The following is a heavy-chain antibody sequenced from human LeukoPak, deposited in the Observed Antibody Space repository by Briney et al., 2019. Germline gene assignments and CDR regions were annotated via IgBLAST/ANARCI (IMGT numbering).Heavy chain of an antibody. V-gene: IGHV3-11*01. CDR2: ISTSDSTI. Sequence: PGGSLRLSCAASGFTFSDYYMSWVRQAPGKGLEWISYISTSDSTIYYADSVKGRFTISRDNATNSLYLQMNGLRAEDTAVYYCARGPSQIYFDYWGQGNLVTVSS. CDR1: GFTFSDYY. J-gene: IGHJ4*02. CDR3: ARGPSQIYFDY.